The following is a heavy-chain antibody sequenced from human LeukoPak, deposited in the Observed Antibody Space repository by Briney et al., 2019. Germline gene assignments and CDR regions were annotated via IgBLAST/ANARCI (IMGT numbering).Heavy chain of an antibody. Sequence: ASVKVSCKASGYTFTSYGIIWVRQAPGQGLEWMGWINPNSGGTNYAQKFQGRVTMTRDTSISTAYMELSRLRSDDTAMYYCARGSITMVRGVIILDYWGQGTLVTVSS. D-gene: IGHD3-10*01. CDR1: GYTFTSYG. V-gene: IGHV1-2*02. CDR2: INPNSGGT. CDR3: ARGSITMVRGVIILDY. J-gene: IGHJ4*02.